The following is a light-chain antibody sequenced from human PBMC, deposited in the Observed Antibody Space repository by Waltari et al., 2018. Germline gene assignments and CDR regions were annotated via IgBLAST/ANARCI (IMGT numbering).Light chain of an antibody. CDR3: SSFTRTNAWV. CDR1: SSDVGGYNY. J-gene: IGLJ3*02. V-gene: IGLV2-14*03. CDR2: DVN. Sequence: HSALAQPASVSGSPGQSITISCTGTSSDVGGYNYVSWYQQHPGKAHRLMFYDVNNRPSGGSNRFSGSESGNTASLTISGLQAEDEADYYCSSFTRTNAWVFGGGTKLTVL.